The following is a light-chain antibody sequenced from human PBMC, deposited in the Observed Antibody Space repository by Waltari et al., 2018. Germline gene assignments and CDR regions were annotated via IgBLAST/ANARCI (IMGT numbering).Light chain of an antibody. CDR1: TGAVTSGYY. V-gene: IGLV7-43*01. CDR3: LLYYGGAQLWV. CDR2: SKS. Sequence: QTVVTQEPSLTVSPGGTVTLTCASSTGAVTSGYYPNWFQQKPGQAPRALIYSKSNKHSWTPALFSGSLLGGKAALTLSGVQPEDEAEYYCLLYYGGAQLWVFGGGTKLTVL. J-gene: IGLJ3*02.